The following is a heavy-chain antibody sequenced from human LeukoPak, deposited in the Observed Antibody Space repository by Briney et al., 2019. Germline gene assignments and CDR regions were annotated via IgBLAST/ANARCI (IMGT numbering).Heavy chain of an antibody. J-gene: IGHJ6*02. Sequence: PAETLSLTCTVSGGSISSYYWSWIRQPPGKGLEWIGYIYYSGGTNYNPSLKSRVTISVDTSKNQFSLKLSSVTAADTAVYYCARAPYYYDSSGYRNYYYYYYGMDVWGQGTTVTVSS. CDR3: ARAPYYYDSSGYRNYYYYYYGMDV. CDR1: GGSISSYY. CDR2: IYYSGGT. D-gene: IGHD3-22*01. V-gene: IGHV4-59*01.